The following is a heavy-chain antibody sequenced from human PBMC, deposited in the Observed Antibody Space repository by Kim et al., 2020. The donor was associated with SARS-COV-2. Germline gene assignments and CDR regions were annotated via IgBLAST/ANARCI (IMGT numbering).Heavy chain of an antibody. D-gene: IGHD6-13*01. CDR3: ARVTAAALFDH. J-gene: IGHJ4*02. CDR2: ST. Sequence: STYSNPPLKSRVTISVDRSKTQFSLKVSSVTAADTAVYYCARVTAAALFDHWGQGTLVTVSS. V-gene: IGHV4-30-2*01.